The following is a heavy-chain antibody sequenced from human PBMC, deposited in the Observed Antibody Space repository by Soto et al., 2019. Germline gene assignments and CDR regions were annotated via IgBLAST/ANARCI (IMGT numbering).Heavy chain of an antibody. Sequence: QVQLVESGGGLVKPGGSLRLSCAASGFTFSDYYMSWIRQAPGKGREWVSYISSSSSYTNYADSVKGRFTISRDNAKNSLYLQMTSLRAEDTAVYYCARDADILTGSDAFDIWGQGTMVTVSS. D-gene: IGHD3-9*01. CDR1: GFTFSDYY. V-gene: IGHV3-11*05. CDR3: ARDADILTGSDAFDI. CDR2: ISSSSSYT. J-gene: IGHJ3*02.